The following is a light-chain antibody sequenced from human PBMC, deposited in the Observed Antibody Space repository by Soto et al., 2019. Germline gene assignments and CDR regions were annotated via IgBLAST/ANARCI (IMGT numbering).Light chain of an antibody. J-gene: IGKJ1*01. V-gene: IGKV1-5*03. CDR1: QSISSW. CDR2: KAS. Sequence: DIQMTQSPSTLSASVGDRGTITCRASQSISSWLAWYQQKPGKAPKLLIYKASSLESGVPSRFSGSGSGTEFTLTISRLEPEDFAVYYCQQYGSSPWTFGQGTKVDIK. CDR3: QQYGSSPWT.